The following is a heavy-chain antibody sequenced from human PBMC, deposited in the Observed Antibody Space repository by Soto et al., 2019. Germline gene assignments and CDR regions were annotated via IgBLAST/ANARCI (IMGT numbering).Heavy chain of an antibody. CDR2: IYTGGGT. V-gene: IGHV3-66*01. CDR1: GLTVSTNT. Sequence: EVQLVEAGGGLVQPGGSLRRSCAASGLTVSTNTMSWVLQAPGKGLEWVSVIYTGGGTHYADSVKGRFTISRDNSKNTVNLQMNSLRPEDTAVYYCARDGSGHWGQGTLVTVSS. CDR3: ARDGSGH. J-gene: IGHJ4*02.